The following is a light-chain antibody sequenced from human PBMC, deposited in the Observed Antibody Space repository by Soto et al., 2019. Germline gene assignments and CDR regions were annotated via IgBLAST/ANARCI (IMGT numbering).Light chain of an antibody. CDR1: QGVGRY. J-gene: IGKJ5*01. V-gene: IGKV3D-11*01. CDR2: DVS. CDR3: QQRSDWPIT. Sequence: EIVLTQSPATLSLSPGERATLSCRASQGVGRYLAWYQQRPGQAPRLLIYDVSNRATGIPARFSGSGPGPDFTLTISSLEHEDFAVYYCQQRSDWPITFGQGTRLEIK.